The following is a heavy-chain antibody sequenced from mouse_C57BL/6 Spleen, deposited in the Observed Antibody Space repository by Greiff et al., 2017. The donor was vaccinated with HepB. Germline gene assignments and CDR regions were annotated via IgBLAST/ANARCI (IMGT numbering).Heavy chain of an antibody. CDR3: AREPYSGGYYAMDY. CDR2: IHPNSGST. Sequence: QVQLQQSGAELVKPGASVKLSCKASGYTFTSYWMHWVKQRPGQGLEWIGMIHPNSGSTNYNEKFKSKATLTVDKSSSTAYMQLSSLTSEDSAVYYCAREPYSGGYYAMDYWGQGTSVTVSS. D-gene: IGHD1-1*01. V-gene: IGHV1-64*01. CDR1: GYTFTSYW. J-gene: IGHJ4*01.